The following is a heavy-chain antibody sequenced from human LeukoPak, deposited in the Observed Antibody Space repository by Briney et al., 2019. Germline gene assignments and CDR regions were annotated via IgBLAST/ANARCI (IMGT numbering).Heavy chain of an antibody. CDR3: TTFSTISGVVVKGGFDY. V-gene: IGHV3-15*01. Sequence: GGSLRLSCEASGFTFSNAWMSWVRQSPGKGLEWVGLIKSKTDGGTTDFAAFVKDRFMISRDDSKNTLYLQLNSLKTEDTAVYYCTTFSTISGVVVKGGFDYWGQGTLVTVSS. D-gene: IGHD3-3*01. CDR2: IKSKTDGGTT. CDR1: GFTFSNAW. J-gene: IGHJ4*02.